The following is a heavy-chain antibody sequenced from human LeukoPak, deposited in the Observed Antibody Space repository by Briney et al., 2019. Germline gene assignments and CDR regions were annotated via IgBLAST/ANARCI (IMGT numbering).Heavy chain of an antibody. CDR3: AREEEWLSSHPHYFDF. J-gene: IGHJ4*02. D-gene: IGHD3-3*01. CDR2: INPSGGST. V-gene: IGHV1-46*01. Sequence: GASVKVSCKASGYTFTSYYMHWVRQAPGQGLEWMGIINPSGGSTSYAQKFQGRVTMTRDTSTSTVYLELSSLRSEDTAVYYCAREEEWLSSHPHYFDFWGQGTLVTVPS. CDR1: GYTFTSYY.